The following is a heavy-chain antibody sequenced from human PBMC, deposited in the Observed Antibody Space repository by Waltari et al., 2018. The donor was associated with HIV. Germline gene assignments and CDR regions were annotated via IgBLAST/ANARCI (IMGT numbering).Heavy chain of an antibody. Sequence: VQXXXSGAEXXKPGSSXXVXCKASGGTFSSYAXRWXXQXPGQGFEWREGIIPIFVTANYARRFQCRVTFTADESTSTAYMGLSSLXXEDXXVYYCARADYYDTFPSYFDLWXXGTLVTVSS. V-gene: IGHV1-69*01. CDR1: GGTFSSYA. J-gene: IGHJ2*01. CDR3: ARADYYDTFPSYFDL. CDR2: IIPIFVTA. D-gene: IGHD3-22*01.